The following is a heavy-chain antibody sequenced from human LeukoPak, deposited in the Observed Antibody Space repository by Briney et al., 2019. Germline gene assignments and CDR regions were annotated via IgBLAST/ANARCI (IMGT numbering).Heavy chain of an antibody. Sequence: PSQTLSLTCTVSGGSISSGSYYWSWIRQPAGKGLEWIGRIYTSGSTNYNPSLKSRVTLSLDTSKNQFSLKLSSVTAADTAVYYCARTGGSFYFYYYMDVWGKGTTVTVSS. CDR3: ARTGGSFYFYYYMDV. D-gene: IGHD3-10*01. J-gene: IGHJ6*03. V-gene: IGHV4-61*02. CDR1: GGSISSGSYY. CDR2: IYTSGST.